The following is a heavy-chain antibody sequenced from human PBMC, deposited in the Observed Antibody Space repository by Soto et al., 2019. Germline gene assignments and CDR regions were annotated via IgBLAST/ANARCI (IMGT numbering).Heavy chain of an antibody. D-gene: IGHD5-12*01. CDR3: AKSSIVAERRVYYYGMDV. J-gene: IGHJ6*02. CDR1: GFTFSSYG. CDR2: ISYDGSNK. V-gene: IGHV3-30*18. Sequence: GSLRLSCAASGFTFSSYGMHWVRQAPGKGLEWVAVISYDGSNKYYADSVKGRFTISRDNSKNTLYLQMNSLRAEDTAVYYCAKSSIVAERRVYYYGMDVWGQGTTVTVSS.